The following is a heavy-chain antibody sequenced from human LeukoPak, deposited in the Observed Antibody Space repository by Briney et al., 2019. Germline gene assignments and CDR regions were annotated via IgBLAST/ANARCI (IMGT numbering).Heavy chain of an antibody. D-gene: IGHD1-26*01. CDR1: DGSISSSNYY. CDR3: ARHIVGAVDY. Sequence: SETLSLTCTVSDGSISSSNYYWAWIRQPPGKGLEWIGTIYYSGSTYYNPSLKSRVTISVDTSKNQFSLKLSSVTAADTAVYYCARHIVGAVDYWGQGTLVTVSS. V-gene: IGHV4-39*01. J-gene: IGHJ4*02. CDR2: IYYSGST.